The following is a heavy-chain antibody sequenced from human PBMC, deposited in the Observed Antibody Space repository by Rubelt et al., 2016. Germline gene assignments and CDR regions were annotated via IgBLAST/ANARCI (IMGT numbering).Heavy chain of an antibody. D-gene: IGHD3-16*01. CDR2: IYYSGST. V-gene: IGHV4-39*01. Sequence: QLQLQESGPGLVKPSETLSLTCTVSGGSISSSSYYWGWIRQPPGKGLEWIGSIYYSGSTYYNLSLKFRVTISVDTSKTQCSLKLSSVTAADTAVYYCARHRSRGGVRGCYDYWGQGTLVTVSS. CDR1: GGSISSSSYY. J-gene: IGHJ4*02. CDR3: ARHRSRGGVRGCYDY.